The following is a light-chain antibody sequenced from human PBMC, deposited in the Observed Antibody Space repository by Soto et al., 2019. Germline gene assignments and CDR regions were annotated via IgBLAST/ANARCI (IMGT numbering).Light chain of an antibody. CDR2: SAS. CDR3: QQSKRFPLT. Sequence: DIQMTQSPSSVSASVGDRVTITCRASQDINSWLTWYQQKPGKDPKVLIYSASRLQPGVTSRFSGRGSGTDFRLTISNLQPEDVATYFCQQSKRFPLTVGRGTKVDLK. CDR1: QDINSW. V-gene: IGKV1-12*01. J-gene: IGKJ4*02.